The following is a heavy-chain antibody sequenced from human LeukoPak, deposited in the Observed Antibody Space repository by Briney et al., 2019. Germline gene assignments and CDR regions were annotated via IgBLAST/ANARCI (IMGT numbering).Heavy chain of an antibody. D-gene: IGHD4-11*01. V-gene: IGHV1-69*13. CDR1: GGTFSSYA. CDR2: IIPIFGTA. J-gene: IGHJ6*03. CDR3: ARGMTTVTPSYYYYYMDV. Sequence: SVKVSCKASGGTFSSYAISWVRQAPGQGLEWMGGIIPIFGTANYAQKFQVRVTITADESTSTAYMELSSLRSEDTAVYYCARGMTTVTPSYYYYYMDVWGKGTTVTISS.